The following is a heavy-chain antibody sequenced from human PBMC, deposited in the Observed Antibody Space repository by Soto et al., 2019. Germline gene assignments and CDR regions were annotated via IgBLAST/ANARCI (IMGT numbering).Heavy chain of an antibody. J-gene: IGHJ5*02. D-gene: IGHD3-9*01. CDR2: IIPIFGTA. CDR3: AGARYYDILTRSRGWFDP. V-gene: IGHV1-69*06. Sequence: SVKVSCKASGGTFSSYVISWVRQASGQGLEWMGGIIPIFGTANYAQKFQGRVTITADKSTSTAYMELSSLRSEDAAVYYCAGARYYDILTRSRGWFDPWGQGTLVTVS. CDR1: GGTFSSYV.